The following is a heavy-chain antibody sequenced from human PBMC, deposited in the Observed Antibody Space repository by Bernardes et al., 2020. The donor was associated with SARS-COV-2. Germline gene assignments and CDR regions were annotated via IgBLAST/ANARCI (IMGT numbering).Heavy chain of an antibody. CDR3: ATEDGEWLES. CDR2: IWHDGSRE. Sequence: GGSLRLSCAASGFGFSSYNMNWVRQAPGKGLEWVAVIWHDGSREYYVDSVKGRFAISRDNSNNTLYLQMNNLRVEDTALYRCATEDGEWLESWGQGTLVTVSS. V-gene: IGHV3-33*08. J-gene: IGHJ5*01. D-gene: IGHD4-17*01. CDR1: GFGFSSYN.